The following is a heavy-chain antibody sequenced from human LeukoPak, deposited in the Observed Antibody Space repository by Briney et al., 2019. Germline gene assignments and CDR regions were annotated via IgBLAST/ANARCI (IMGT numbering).Heavy chain of an antibody. V-gene: IGHV4-59*12. CDR2: IYYSGST. CDR3: ARGNRGAFDI. Sequence: PSETLSLTCTVSGGSISSYYWSWIRQPPGKGLEWIGYIYYSGSTNYNPSLKSRVTISVDRSKNQFSLRLSSVTAADTAVYYCARGNRGAFDIWGQGTMVTVSS. J-gene: IGHJ3*02. D-gene: IGHD1-14*01. CDR1: GGSISSYY.